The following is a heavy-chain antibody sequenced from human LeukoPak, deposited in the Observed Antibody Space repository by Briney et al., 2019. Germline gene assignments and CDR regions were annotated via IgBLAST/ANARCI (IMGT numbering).Heavy chain of an antibody. CDR3: ARDPGIYYYYYMDV. CDR2: IKPNSGGT. Sequence: ASVTVSCTASGYTFTVYYMHWVRQAPGQGLEWMGWIKPNSGGTNYAQKFQGRDTMTRDTSISTAYMELSRLRSDDTAVYYCARDPGIYYYYYMDVWGKGTTVTVSS. CDR1: GYTFTVYY. D-gene: IGHD1-1*01. J-gene: IGHJ6*03. V-gene: IGHV1-2*02.